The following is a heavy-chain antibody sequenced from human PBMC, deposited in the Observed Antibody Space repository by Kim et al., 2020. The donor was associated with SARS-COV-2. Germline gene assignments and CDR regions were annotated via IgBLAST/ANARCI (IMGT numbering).Heavy chain of an antibody. D-gene: IGHD6-13*01. CDR2: ISYDGSNK. CDR1: GFTFSSYG. J-gene: IGHJ4*02. CDR3: AKGQAGDY. Sequence: GGSLRLSCAASGFTFSSYGMHWVRQAPGKGLEWVAVISYDGSNKYYADSVKGRFTISRDNSKNTLYLQMNSLRAEDTAVYYCAKGQAGDYWGQGTLVTVSS. V-gene: IGHV3-30*18.